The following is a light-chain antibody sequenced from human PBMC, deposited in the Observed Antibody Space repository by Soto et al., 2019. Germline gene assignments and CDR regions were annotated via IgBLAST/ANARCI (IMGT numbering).Light chain of an antibody. Sequence: DIQMTQSPSTLSASVGDRVTITCRASQSITNWLAWYQQKPGKAPKLLVYDASSLESGGPSRFSGIGSGTEFTLTISSLQPDDFATYYCQQYNSYSPLTFGPGTKVDIK. CDR1: QSITNW. J-gene: IGKJ3*01. CDR3: QQYNSYSPLT. V-gene: IGKV1-5*01. CDR2: DAS.